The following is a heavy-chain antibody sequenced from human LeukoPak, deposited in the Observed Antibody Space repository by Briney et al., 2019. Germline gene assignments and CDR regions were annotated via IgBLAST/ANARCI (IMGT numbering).Heavy chain of an antibody. D-gene: IGHD6-19*01. CDR2: IIPIFGTA. J-gene: IGHJ4*02. CDR1: GGTFSSYA. Sequence: SVKVSCKASGGTFSSYAISWVRQAPGQGLEWMGGIIPIFGTANYAQKFQGRVTITADESTSTAYMELSSLRSEDTAVYYCARPYSSGWTHFDYWGQGTMVSVSS. V-gene: IGHV1-69*13. CDR3: ARPYSSGWTHFDY.